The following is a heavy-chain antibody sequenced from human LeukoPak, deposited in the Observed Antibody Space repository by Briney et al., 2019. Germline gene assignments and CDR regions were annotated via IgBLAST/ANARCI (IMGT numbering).Heavy chain of an antibody. V-gene: IGHV1-18*01. CDR3: ARDHGSGTIDY. D-gene: IGHD3-10*01. CDR1: GYTFTNYG. CDR2: ISAYNGNT. Sequence: GASVKVSCKASGYTFTNYGVSWVRQAPGQGLEWMGWISAYNGNTNYAQKLQGRVTMTTDTSTSTGYMELRSLRSDDTAVYYCARDHGSGTIDYWGQGTLVTVSS. J-gene: IGHJ4*02.